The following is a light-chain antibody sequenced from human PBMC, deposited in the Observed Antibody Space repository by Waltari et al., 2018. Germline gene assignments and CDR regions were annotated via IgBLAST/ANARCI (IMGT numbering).Light chain of an antibody. CDR3: QIWGTGIYV. Sequence: QLVLTQSPSASASLGASVKLTCTLSSGHSSYAIAWHQPQPEKCPRCLMKLNSDGSHSKGDGMPDLFSGSSSGAVRYLTCSSLHTEDEADYYWQIWGTGIYVFGTATKVTV. V-gene: IGLV4-69*01. J-gene: IGLJ1*01. CDR2: LNSDGSH. CDR1: SGHSSYA.